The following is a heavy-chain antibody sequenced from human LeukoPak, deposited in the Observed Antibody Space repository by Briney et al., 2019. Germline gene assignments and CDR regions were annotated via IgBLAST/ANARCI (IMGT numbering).Heavy chain of an antibody. Sequence: PGGSLRLSCAASGYTFSSYALSWVRHAPGEGLEWVSVISGSGGSTYYADSVKGRFTISRDNSKNTLYLQMNSLRAEDTAVYYCAKAPSVVGYYYYYMDVWGKGTTVTVSS. D-gene: IGHD2-15*01. CDR2: ISGSGGST. CDR1: GYTFSSYA. J-gene: IGHJ6*03. V-gene: IGHV3-23*01. CDR3: AKAPSVVGYYYYYMDV.